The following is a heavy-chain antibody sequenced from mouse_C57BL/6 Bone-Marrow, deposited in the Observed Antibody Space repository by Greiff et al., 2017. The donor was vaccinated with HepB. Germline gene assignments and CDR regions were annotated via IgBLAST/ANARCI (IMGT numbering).Heavy chain of an antibody. D-gene: IGHD4-1*01. J-gene: IGHJ4*01. CDR3: ARDGILRAMDY. V-gene: IGHV5-16*01. CDR2: INYDGSST. Sequence: EVQRVESEGGLVQPGSSMKLSCTASGFTFSDYYMAWVRQVPEKGLEWVANINYDGSSTYYLDSLKSRFIISRDNAKNILYLQMSSLKSEDTATYYCARDGILRAMDYWGQGTSVTVSS. CDR1: GFTFSDYY.